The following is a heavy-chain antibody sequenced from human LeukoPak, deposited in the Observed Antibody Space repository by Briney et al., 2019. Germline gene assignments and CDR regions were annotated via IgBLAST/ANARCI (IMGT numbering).Heavy chain of an antibody. J-gene: IGHJ4*02. Sequence: GGSLRLSCEGSGNTFINNVMSWVRQAGGRGLEWVSGISGSGENTYYTDSVKGRFTISRDNSKNMLYLQMNSLRAEDTAVYYCAKGRAGRSGWYFDYWGQGTLVTVSS. CDR1: GNTFINNV. V-gene: IGHV3-23*01. CDR2: ISGSGENT. CDR3: AKGRAGRSGWYFDY. D-gene: IGHD6-19*01.